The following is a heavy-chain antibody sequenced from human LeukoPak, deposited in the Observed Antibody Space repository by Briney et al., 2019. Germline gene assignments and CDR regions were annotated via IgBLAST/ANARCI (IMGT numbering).Heavy chain of an antibody. CDR1: GFTFREYS. Sequence: GGSLRLSCAASGFTFREYSMSWVRQAPGKGLEWVSAISGSGGSTYYADSVKGRFTISRDNSKNTLYLQMNSLRAEDTAVYYCAKVPLAARPDYYYYYMDVWGKGTTVTVSS. V-gene: IGHV3-23*01. D-gene: IGHD6-6*01. CDR3: AKVPLAARPDYYYYYMDV. CDR2: ISGSGGST. J-gene: IGHJ6*03.